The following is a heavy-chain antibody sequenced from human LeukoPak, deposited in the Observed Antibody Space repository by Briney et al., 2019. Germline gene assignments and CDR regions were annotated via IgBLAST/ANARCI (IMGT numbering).Heavy chain of an antibody. V-gene: IGHV3-23*01. CDR1: GFTFASYA. J-gene: IGHJ4*02. CDR2: IAVGGGST. CDR3: ARDSGSYRYYFDY. Sequence: GGSLRLSCAASGFTFASYAMSWVRQAPGKGLEWFSTIAVGGGSTFYADSVKGRFTISRDNSKNTLYLQVNSLRAEDTAVYYCARDSGSYRYYFDYWGQGTLVTVSS. D-gene: IGHD1-26*01.